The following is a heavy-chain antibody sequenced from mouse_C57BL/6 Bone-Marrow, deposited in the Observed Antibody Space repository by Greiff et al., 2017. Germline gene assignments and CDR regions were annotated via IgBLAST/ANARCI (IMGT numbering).Heavy chain of an antibody. CDR1: GFSLTSYG. V-gene: IGHV2-5*01. J-gene: IGHJ4*01. Sequence: VKLVESGPGLVQPSQCLSITCTVSGFSLTSYGVHWVRQSPGKGLEWLGVIWRGGSTDYNAAFMSRLSITKNNSKSQVFFKMNRLQADYTAIYYCAKRGSYAMDYWGQGTSVTVSS. CDR2: IWRGGST. CDR3: AKRGSYAMDY.